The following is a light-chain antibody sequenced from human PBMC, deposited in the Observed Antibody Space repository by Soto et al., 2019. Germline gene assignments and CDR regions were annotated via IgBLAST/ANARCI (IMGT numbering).Light chain of an antibody. V-gene: IGKV3-20*01. J-gene: IGKJ3*01. Sequence: EIVLTQSPGTLSLSPGERATLSCRASQSVSSSYLAWYQQKPGQAPRLLIYGASSRATGIPDRFSDSGSGTDFTLTISRLEPEDFPVYYCQQYCSSPFTFGPGTKVDIK. CDR1: QSVSSSY. CDR2: GAS. CDR3: QQYCSSPFT.